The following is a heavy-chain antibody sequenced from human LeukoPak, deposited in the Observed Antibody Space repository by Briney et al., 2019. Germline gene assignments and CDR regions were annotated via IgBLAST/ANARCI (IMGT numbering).Heavy chain of an antibody. CDR2: IYYSGST. Sequence: SETLSLTCTVSGGSISSYYWSWIRQPPGKGLEWIGYIYYSGSTNYNPSLKSRVTISVDTSENQFSLKLSSVTAADTAVYYCAREARSGGSLRYDPWGQGTLVTVSS. CDR1: GGSISSYY. CDR3: AREARSGGSLRYDP. D-gene: IGHD2-15*01. J-gene: IGHJ5*02. V-gene: IGHV4-59*01.